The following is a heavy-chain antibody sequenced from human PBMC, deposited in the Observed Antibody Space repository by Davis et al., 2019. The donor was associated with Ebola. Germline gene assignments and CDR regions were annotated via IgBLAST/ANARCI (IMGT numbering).Heavy chain of an antibody. CDR3: ARPGGGYYDSSGYYYDW. V-gene: IGHV1-3*01. CDR1: GYTFTSYA. CDR2: INAGNGNT. J-gene: IGHJ4*02. D-gene: IGHD3-22*01. Sequence: ASVKVSCKASGYTFTSYAMHWVRQAPGQRLEWMGWINAGNGNTKYSQKFQGRVTITRDTSASTAYMELSSLRSEDTAVYYCARPGGGYYDSSGYYYDWWGQGTLVTVSS.